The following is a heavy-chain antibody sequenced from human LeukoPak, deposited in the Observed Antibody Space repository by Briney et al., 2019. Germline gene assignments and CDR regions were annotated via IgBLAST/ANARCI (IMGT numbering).Heavy chain of an antibody. Sequence: GGSLRLSCAASGFTFSSYSMNWVRQAPGKGLEWVSSISSSSSYIYYADSVKGRFTISRDNAKNSLYLQMNSLRAEDTAVYYCARTRQQLVSEFDYWGQGTLVTVSS. D-gene: IGHD6-13*01. V-gene: IGHV3-21*01. J-gene: IGHJ4*02. CDR1: GFTFSSYS. CDR3: ARTRQQLVSEFDY. CDR2: ISSSSSYI.